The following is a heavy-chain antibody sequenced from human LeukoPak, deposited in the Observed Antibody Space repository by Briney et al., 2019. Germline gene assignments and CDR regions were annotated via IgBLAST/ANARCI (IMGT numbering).Heavy chain of an antibody. J-gene: IGHJ5*02. D-gene: IGHD3/OR15-3a*01. CDR3: ARDRGRSDGHNWFDP. Sequence: GASVRVSCKASGYTFTGYYMHWVRQAPGQGLEWMGWINPNSGGTNYAQKFQGRVTMTRDTSISTAYMELSRLRSDDTAVYYCARDRGRSDGHNWFDPWGQGTLVTVSS. V-gene: IGHV1-2*02. CDR1: GYTFTGYY. CDR2: INPNSGGT.